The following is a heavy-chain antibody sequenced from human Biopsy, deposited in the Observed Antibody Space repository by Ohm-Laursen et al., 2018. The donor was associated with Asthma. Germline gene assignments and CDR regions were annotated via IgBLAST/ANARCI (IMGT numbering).Heavy chain of an antibody. D-gene: IGHD3-9*01. CDR3: ARTYYDFLTGQVKDAFGI. CDR2: INAGDGNT. CDR1: GYNFISFA. V-gene: IGHV1-3*01. J-gene: IGHJ3*02. Sequence: SVKVSCKASGYNFISFAIHWVRQAPGQRLEWMGWINAGDGNTKYSQKFQGRVSITRDTSASTAYMELTSLRSEDTAAYYCARTYYDFLTGQVKDAFGIWGQGTMVTVSS.